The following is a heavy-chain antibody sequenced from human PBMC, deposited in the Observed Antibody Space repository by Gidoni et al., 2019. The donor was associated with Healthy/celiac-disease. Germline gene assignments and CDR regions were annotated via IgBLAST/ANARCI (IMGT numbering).Heavy chain of an antibody. V-gene: IGHV3-66*01. J-gene: IGHJ4*02. D-gene: IGHD5-12*01. Sequence: EVQLVESGGGLVQPGGSLRLSCAASGFTVISNYMSWLRQAPGKGLEWVSVIYSGGSTYDADSVKGRFTISRDNSKNTLYLQMNSLRAEDTAVYYCARDSTSGGYSGYDWGSGLHWGQGTLVTVSS. CDR2: IYSGGST. CDR1: GFTVISNY. CDR3: ARDSTSGGYSGYDWGSGLH.